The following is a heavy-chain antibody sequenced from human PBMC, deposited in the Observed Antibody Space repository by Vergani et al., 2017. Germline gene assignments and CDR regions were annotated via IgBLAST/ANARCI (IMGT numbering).Heavy chain of an antibody. CDR2: IIPIFGTA. CDR1: GGTFSSYA. V-gene: IGHV1-69*01. Sequence: QVQLVQSGAEVKKPGSSVKVSCKASGGTFSSYAISWVRQAPGQGLEWMGGIIPIFGTANYAQTFQGRVTITADESTSTAYMELSSLRSEDTAVYYCARVQLERLAGYYYYYGMDFWGQGTTVTVSS. J-gene: IGHJ6*02. D-gene: IGHD1-1*01. CDR3: ARVQLERLAGYYYYYGMDF.